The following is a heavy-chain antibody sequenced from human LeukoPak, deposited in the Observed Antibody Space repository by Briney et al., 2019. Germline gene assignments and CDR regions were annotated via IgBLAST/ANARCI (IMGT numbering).Heavy chain of an antibody. D-gene: IGHD5-18*01. Sequence: GESLKISCKGSESDFTTYWIGWVRQLPGKGLEWMGIIYPGDSDTRYSPSFQGQVTISADKSISTAYLQWSSLKASDTAMYYCARGYTYGNDAFDIWGQGTMVTVSS. CDR2: IYPGDSDT. J-gene: IGHJ3*02. CDR1: ESDFTTYW. V-gene: IGHV5-51*01. CDR3: ARGYTYGNDAFDI.